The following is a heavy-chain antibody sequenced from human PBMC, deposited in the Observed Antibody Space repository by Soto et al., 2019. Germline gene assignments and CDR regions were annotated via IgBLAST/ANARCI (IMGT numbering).Heavy chain of an antibody. CDR1: GDSISSTNW. Sequence: QVQLQESGPGLVKPSETLSLTCVVSGDSISSTNWWTWVRRPPGRGLEWIGEIYHDESTNYNPSLQSQVIVSLDKSKNQFSLTVRSVTAADTAIYYCARVRSDGWFWAFDMWGQGTMVTVSS. V-gene: IGHV4-4*02. J-gene: IGHJ3*02. D-gene: IGHD6-19*01. CDR3: ARVRSDGWFWAFDM. CDR2: IYHDEST.